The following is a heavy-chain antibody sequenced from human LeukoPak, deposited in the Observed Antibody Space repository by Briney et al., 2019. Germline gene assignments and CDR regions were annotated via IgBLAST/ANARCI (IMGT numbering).Heavy chain of an antibody. Sequence: ASVKVSCKASGYIFTNYAIHWVRQAPGQRLEWMGWINAGDGNTKYSQKFQGRVTMTRNTSISTAYMELSSLRSEDTAAYYCARASYADYDFWSGYSGWGQGTLVTVSS. D-gene: IGHD3-3*01. J-gene: IGHJ4*02. CDR2: INAGDGNT. V-gene: IGHV1-3*01. CDR3: ARASYADYDFWSGYSG. CDR1: GYIFTNYA.